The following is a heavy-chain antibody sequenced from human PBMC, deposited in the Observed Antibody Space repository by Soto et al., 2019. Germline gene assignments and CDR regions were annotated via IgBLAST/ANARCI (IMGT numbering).Heavy chain of an antibody. CDR2: IYPDDSDT. D-gene: IGHD6-6*01. CDR1: GFNFPTFW. V-gene: IGHV5-51*01. J-gene: IGHJ3*02. CDR3: ARQGVDSPSFSSDAFDT. Sequence: PGESLKISCKHSGFNFPTFWIAWVRQMPGKGLEWMGTIYPDDSDTRYSPSFQGQVTISADKSISTAYLQWSTLKASDTAMYYCARQGVDSPSFSSDAFDTWGQGTMVTVS.